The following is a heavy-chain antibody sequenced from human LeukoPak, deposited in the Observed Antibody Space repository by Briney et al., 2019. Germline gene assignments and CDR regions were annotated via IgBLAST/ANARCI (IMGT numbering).Heavy chain of an antibody. J-gene: IGHJ4*02. V-gene: IGHV3-48*01. CDR3: AKDYEGRVADYFDY. Sequence: PGGSLRLSCAASGFTFSSYSMNWVRQAPGKGLEWVSYVGGSSSIIDYADSVKGRFTISRDNAKNSLYLQMNSLRAEDTAVYYCAKDYEGRVADYFDYWGQGTLVTVSS. CDR2: VGGSSSII. D-gene: IGHD3-10*01. CDR1: GFTFSSYS.